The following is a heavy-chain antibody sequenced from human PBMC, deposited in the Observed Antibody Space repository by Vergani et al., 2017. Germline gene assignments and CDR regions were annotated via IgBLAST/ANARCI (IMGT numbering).Heavy chain of an antibody. D-gene: IGHD3-10*01. CDR3: ASLGSGSSLVARKKQVPQAGWFDP. CDR1: GGSISSSSYY. CDR2: IYYSGST. J-gene: IGHJ5*02. V-gene: IGHV4-39*07. Sequence: QLQLQESGPGLVKPSETLSLTCTVSGGSISSSSYYWGWIRQPPGKGLEWIGSIYYSGSTNYNPSLKSRVTISVDTSKNQFSLKLSSVTAADTAVYYWASLGSGSSLVARKKQVPQAGWFDPWGQGTLVTVSS.